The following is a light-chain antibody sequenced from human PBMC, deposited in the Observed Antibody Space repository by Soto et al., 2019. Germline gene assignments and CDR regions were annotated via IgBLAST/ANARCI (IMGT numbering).Light chain of an antibody. V-gene: IGKV1-33*01. CDR2: DAS. CDR3: QQPNSFPT. CDR1: QNINNY. Sequence: DIQMTPSPSSLSASVGDRVTITCQASQNINNYLNWYQQKPGRAPKLLIYDASNLEAGVPSRFRGSGSGTEFTLTISSLQPEDFATYYCQQPNSFPTFGQGTRLEIK. J-gene: IGKJ5*01.